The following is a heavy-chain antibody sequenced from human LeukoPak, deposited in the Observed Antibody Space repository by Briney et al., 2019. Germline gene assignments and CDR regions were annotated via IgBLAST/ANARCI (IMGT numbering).Heavy chain of an antibody. CDR3: AKDFWSGYYPNY. Sequence: GGSLRLSCAASGFTFSSYAMSWVRQAPGKGLEWVSGSGGGGTIYYADSVKGRFTISRDNSKNTLYLQMNSLRAEDTAVYYCAKDFWSGYYPNYWGQGTLVTVSS. CDR2: SGGGGTI. CDR1: GFTFSSYA. V-gene: IGHV3-23*01. J-gene: IGHJ4*02. D-gene: IGHD3-3*01.